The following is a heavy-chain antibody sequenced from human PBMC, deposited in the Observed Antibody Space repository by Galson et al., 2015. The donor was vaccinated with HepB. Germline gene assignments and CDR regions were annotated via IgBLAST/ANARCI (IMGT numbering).Heavy chain of an antibody. CDR3: AKMRGPTIPEWAFDI. Sequence: SLRLSCAAPEFTFRSYAMSWVRQAPGKGLEWVSTINNSGGITYYVDSVKGRFTISRDNSKNTLYLQMNSLRAEDTAVYYCAKMRGPTIPEWAFDIWGQGTMVSVSS. J-gene: IGHJ3*02. V-gene: IGHV3-23*01. CDR1: EFTFRSYA. D-gene: IGHD3-3*01. CDR2: INNSGGIT.